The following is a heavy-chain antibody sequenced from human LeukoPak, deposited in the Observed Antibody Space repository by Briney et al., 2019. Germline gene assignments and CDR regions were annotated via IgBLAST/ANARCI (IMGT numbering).Heavy chain of an antibody. CDR1: GYTFTSYC. V-gene: IGHV1-18*04. Sequence: ASVKLSCNASGYTFTSYCISWVRQAPGHGLEWMGWISAYKGNTKYAQKSQGRVTMTTNPSPSTAYPELRSLRSDDTAVYYCARDQDSSGWPNWFDPWGQGTLVTVSS. CDR2: ISAYKGNT. J-gene: IGHJ5*02. D-gene: IGHD6-19*01. CDR3: ARDQDSSGWPNWFDP.